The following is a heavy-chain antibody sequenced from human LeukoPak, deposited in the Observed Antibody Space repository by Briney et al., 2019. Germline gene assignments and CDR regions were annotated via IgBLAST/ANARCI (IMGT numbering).Heavy chain of an antibody. CDR1: GFTFSSYA. Sequence: GGSLRLSCAASGFTFSSYAMSWVRQASGKGLEWVSAISGSGNSTYYADSVKGRFTISRDNSKNTLYLQMNSLRAEDTAVYYCARRRYNWNAIDYWGQGTLVTVSS. J-gene: IGHJ4*02. CDR2: ISGSGNST. D-gene: IGHD1-20*01. V-gene: IGHV3-23*01. CDR3: ARRRYNWNAIDY.